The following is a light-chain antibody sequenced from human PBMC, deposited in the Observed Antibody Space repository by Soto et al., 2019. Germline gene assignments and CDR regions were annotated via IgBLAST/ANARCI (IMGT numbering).Light chain of an antibody. CDR3: HQSGNSPYT. CDR1: QSVYTSY. Sequence: EIVLTQSPGTLSLSPGERASVSCRASQSVYTSYLAWFQQKPGQAPRLLIHGASNRATGIPDRFSGSGSGTDFTLTITRLEPEDFAVYFCHQSGNSPYTFGQGTKLEI. V-gene: IGKV3-20*01. J-gene: IGKJ2*01. CDR2: GAS.